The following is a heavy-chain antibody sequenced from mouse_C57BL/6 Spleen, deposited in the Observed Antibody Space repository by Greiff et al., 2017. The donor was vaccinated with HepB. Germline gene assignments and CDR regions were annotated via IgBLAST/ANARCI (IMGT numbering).Heavy chain of an antibody. CDR3: ARGIYYDYDVAMDY. J-gene: IGHJ4*01. CDR1: GYSFTGYY. D-gene: IGHD2-4*01. Sequence: EVQLQQSGPELVKPGASVKISCKASGYSFTGYYMNWVKQSPEKSLEWIGEINPSTGGTTYNQKFKAKATLTVDKSSSTAYMQLKSLTSEDSAVYYCARGIYYDYDVAMDYWGQGTSVTVSS. CDR2: INPSTGGT. V-gene: IGHV1-42*01.